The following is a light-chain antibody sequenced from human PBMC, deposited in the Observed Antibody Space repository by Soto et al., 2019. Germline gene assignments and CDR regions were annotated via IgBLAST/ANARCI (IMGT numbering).Light chain of an antibody. CDR2: RVY. V-gene: IGKV3-20*01. J-gene: IGKJ1*01. CDR3: QHYGYSQWT. CDR1: QTGNNNY. Sequence: TVLTQSPGTLSLSPGERATLSCRASQTGNNNYLAWYQHKSGQAPRLLIYRVYTRSSGIPDRFSGSGSGTECTLTITRLEPEDSAVYFFQHYGYSQWTFGQGTKVEIK.